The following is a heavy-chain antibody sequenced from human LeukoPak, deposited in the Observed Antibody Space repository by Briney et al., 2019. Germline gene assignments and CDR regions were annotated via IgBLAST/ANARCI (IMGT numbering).Heavy chain of an antibody. CDR2: IYYSGST. J-gene: IGHJ4*02. V-gene: IGHV4-39*01. D-gene: IGHD6-19*01. Sequence: SETLSLTCAVSGGSISSNSYYWGWIRQPPGKGLEWIGSIYYSGSTYYNPSLKSRVTISVDTSKNQFSLKLSSVTAADTAVYYCARQEAVAGYIDYWGQGTLVTVSS. CDR1: GGSISSNSYY. CDR3: ARQEAVAGYIDY.